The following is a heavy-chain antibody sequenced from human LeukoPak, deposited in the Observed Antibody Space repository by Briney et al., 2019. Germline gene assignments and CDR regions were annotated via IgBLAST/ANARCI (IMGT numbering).Heavy chain of an antibody. V-gene: IGHV4-61*05. CDR3: ARVYGDPGYFDY. Sequence: PSETLSLTCTVSGGSISSSSYYWGWIRQPPGKGLEWIGYIYYSGSTNYNPSLKSRATISVDTSKNQFSLKLSSVTAADTAVYYCARVYGDPGYFDYWGQGTLVTVSS. J-gene: IGHJ4*02. CDR1: GGSISSSSYY. D-gene: IGHD4-17*01. CDR2: IYYSGST.